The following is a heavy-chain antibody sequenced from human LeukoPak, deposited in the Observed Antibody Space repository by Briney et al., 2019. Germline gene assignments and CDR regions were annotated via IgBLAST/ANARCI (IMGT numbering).Heavy chain of an antibody. D-gene: IGHD4-11*01. CDR1: GGSISSYY. J-gene: IGHJ2*01. Sequence: PSETLSLTCTVSGGSISSYYWSWIRQPPGKGLEWIGYIYYSGSTNYNPSLKSRVTISVDTSKNQFSLKLSSVTAADTAVYYCASSGSGNYRNYGWYFNLWGRGTLSLSPQ. CDR3: ASSGSGNYRNYGWYFNL. V-gene: IGHV4-59*01. CDR2: IYYSGST.